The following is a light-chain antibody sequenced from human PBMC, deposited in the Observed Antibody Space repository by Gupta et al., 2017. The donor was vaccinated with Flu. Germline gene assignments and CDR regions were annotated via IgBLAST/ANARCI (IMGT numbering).Light chain of an antibody. V-gene: IGLV3-21*03. CDR2: DDR. J-gene: IGLJ3*02. Sequence: KTARITWGGSAIGSKSVHWYQQKPGQAPVLVVYDDRDRHSGIPERFSGSNPGNTATLTISGVEAGEEADYYCQVWDTSSDHRWVFGGGTKLTVL. CDR1: AIGSKS. CDR3: QVWDTSSDHRWV.